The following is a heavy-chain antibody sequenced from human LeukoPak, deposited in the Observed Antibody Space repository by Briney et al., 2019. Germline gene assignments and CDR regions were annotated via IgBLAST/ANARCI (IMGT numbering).Heavy chain of an antibody. D-gene: IGHD1-26*01. CDR3: ASGPSLVGATTFDY. CDR2: IILIFGTA. J-gene: IGHJ4*02. Sequence: SVKVSFKASGGTFSSYAISWVRPAPGQGLEWMGGIILIFGTANYAQKFQGRVKITTDKSTSTAYMELSSLRSEDTAVYYCASGPSLVGATTFDYWGQGTLVTVSS. V-gene: IGHV1-69*05. CDR1: GGTFSSYA.